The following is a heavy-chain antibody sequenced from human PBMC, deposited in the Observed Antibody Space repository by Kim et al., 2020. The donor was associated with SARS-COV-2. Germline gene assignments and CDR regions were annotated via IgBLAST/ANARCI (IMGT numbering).Heavy chain of an antibody. CDR2: IAYDGSNK. V-gene: IGHV3-30*18. J-gene: IGHJ4*02. Sequence: GGSLRLSCAASGFTFNTYDMHWVRQAPGKGLEWVSVIAYDGSNKYYADAVKGRFTISRDNSKNTLYLQMNSLRIEDTAVYYCAKSFSGSYLGYDYWGQGTLFTVSS. CDR3: AKSFSGSYLGYDY. D-gene: IGHD1-26*01. CDR1: GFTFNTYD.